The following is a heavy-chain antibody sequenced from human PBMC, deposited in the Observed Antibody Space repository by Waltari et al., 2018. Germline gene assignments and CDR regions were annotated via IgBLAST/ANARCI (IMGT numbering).Heavy chain of an antibody. V-gene: IGHV3-23*04. CDR1: GFTFSSYA. Sequence: EVQLVESGGGLVQPGGSLRLSCAASGFTFSSYAMSWVRQAPGKGLEWVSAISGSGGRKYYGDYVKGRFTIARDNSKNKLYLQMNSLRAEETAVYYCVKSLGTSLPDAYFDYWGQGTLVTVSS. D-gene: IGHD3-16*01. CDR2: ISGSGGRK. J-gene: IGHJ4*02. CDR3: VKSLGTSLPDAYFDY.